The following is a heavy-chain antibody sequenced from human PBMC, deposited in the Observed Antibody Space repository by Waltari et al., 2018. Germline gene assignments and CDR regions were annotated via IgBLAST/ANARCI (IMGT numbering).Heavy chain of an antibody. CDR2: IYRSGRT. CDR1: GDSMSSNYW. D-gene: IGHD2-15*01. V-gene: IGHV4-4*02. Sequence: QLQLQESGPGLVKPSGTLSPTCAVSGDSMSSNYWWSWVRQPPQKGLEWIGQIYRSGRTNYNPSLESRVTISMDTSNSQFSLKLTSTTAADTAIYYCARDRGRGLYLDSWGQGTLVTVSP. J-gene: IGHJ4*02. CDR3: ARDRGRGLYLDS.